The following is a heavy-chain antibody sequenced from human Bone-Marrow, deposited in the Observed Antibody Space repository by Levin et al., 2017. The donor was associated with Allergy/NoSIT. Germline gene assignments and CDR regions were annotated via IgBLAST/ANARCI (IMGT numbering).Heavy chain of an antibody. CDR2: ITSGGAT. V-gene: IGHV3-66*01. Sequence: ETLSLTCAASGITVSENYMGWVRQAPGKGLEWVSVITSGGATYYVDSVKGRFTISRDSSKNTLDLQMNSLRDEDTAVYFCATSGRHWGPDAFDIWGQGTVVTVSS. J-gene: IGHJ3*02. CDR3: ATSGRHWGPDAFDI. CDR1: GITVSENY. D-gene: IGHD3-10*01.